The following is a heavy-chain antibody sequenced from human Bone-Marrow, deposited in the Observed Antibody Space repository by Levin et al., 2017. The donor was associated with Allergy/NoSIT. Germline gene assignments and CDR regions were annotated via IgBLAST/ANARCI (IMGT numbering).Heavy chain of an antibody. V-gene: IGHV4-38-2*02. Sequence: SQTLSLTCAVSGYSISSGYYWGWIRQPPGKGLEWIGSIYHSGSTYYNPSLKSRVTISVDTSKNQFSLKLSSVTAADTAVYYCARDGWWGSRLRFLEWPQYNWFDPWGQGTLVTVSS. J-gene: IGHJ5*02. D-gene: IGHD3-3*01. CDR3: ARDGWWGSRLRFLEWPQYNWFDP. CDR1: GYSISSGYY. CDR2: IYHSGST.